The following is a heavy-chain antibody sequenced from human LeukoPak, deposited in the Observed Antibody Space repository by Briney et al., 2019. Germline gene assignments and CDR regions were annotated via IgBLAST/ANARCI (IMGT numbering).Heavy chain of an antibody. V-gene: IGHV4-4*07. Sequence: SETLSLTCTVSGGSISSYYWSWIRQPAGKGLEWIGRIYTSGSTNYNPSLKSRVTMSVDTSKNQFSLKLSSVTAADTAVYYCARVNYGSGSPLMDVWRQGTTVTVSS. CDR1: GGSISSYY. D-gene: IGHD3-10*01. CDR2: IYTSGST. CDR3: ARVNYGSGSPLMDV. J-gene: IGHJ6*02.